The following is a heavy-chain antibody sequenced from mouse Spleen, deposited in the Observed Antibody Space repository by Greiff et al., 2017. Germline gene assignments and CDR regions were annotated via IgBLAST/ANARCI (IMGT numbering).Heavy chain of an antibody. V-gene: IGHV2-2*02. Sequence: VHLVESGPGLVQPSQSLSITCTVSGFSLTSYGVHWVRQSPGKGLEWLGVIWSGGSTDYNAAFISRLSISKDNSKSQVFFKMNSLQANDTAIYYCAISYYRYKYFDVWGAGTTVTVSS. CDR3: AISYYRYKYFDV. D-gene: IGHD2-14*01. J-gene: IGHJ1*01. CDR1: GFSLTSYG. CDR2: IWSGGST.